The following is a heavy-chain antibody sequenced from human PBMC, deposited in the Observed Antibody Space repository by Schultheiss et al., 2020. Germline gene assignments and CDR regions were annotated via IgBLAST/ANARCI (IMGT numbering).Heavy chain of an antibody. D-gene: IGHD6-19*01. Sequence: GGSLRLSCAASGFTFSSYWMHWVRQAPGKGLVWVSRIDSDGTSARYADSVTGRFTISRDNSKNTLYLQMNSLRAEDTAVYYCATGSGQGWYDSPFDYWGQGTLVTVSS. CDR3: ATGSGQGWYDSPFDY. J-gene: IGHJ4*02. CDR1: GFTFSSYW. CDR2: IDSDGTSA. V-gene: IGHV3-74*01.